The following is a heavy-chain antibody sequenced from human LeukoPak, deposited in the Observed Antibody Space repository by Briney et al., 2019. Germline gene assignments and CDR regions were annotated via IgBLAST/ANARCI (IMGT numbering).Heavy chain of an antibody. V-gene: IGHV4-34*01. CDR2: INHSGST. Sequence: SETLSLTCAVYGGSFSGYYWSWIRQPPGKGLEWIGEINHSGSTNYNPSLKSQVTISVDTSKNQFSLTLSSVTAADTAVYYCARNRIVVVVAATRYYYYGMDVWGKGTTVTVSS. D-gene: IGHD2-15*01. CDR3: ARNRIVVVVAATRYYYYGMDV. J-gene: IGHJ6*04. CDR1: GGSFSGYY.